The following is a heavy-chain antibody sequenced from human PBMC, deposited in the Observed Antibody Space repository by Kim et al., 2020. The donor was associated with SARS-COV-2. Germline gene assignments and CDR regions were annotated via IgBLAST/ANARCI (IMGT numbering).Heavy chain of an antibody. Sequence: SETLSLTCAVYGGSFSGYYWSWIRQPPGKGLEWIGEINHSGSTNYNPSLKSRVTISVDTSKNQFSLKLISVTAADTAVYYCARDCSSTSCPGFDYWGQGTLVTVSS. J-gene: IGHJ4*02. D-gene: IGHD2-2*01. CDR1: GGSFSGYY. CDR2: INHSGST. V-gene: IGHV4-34*01. CDR3: ARDCSSTSCPGFDY.